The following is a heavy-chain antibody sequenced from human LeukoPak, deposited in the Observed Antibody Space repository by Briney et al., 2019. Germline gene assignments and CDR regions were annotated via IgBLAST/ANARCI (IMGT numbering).Heavy chain of an antibody. CDR3: AKDRGYDKTYYYYMDV. CDR1: GFTVSSNY. Sequence: PGGSLRLSCAASGFTVSSNYMSWVRQAPGKGLEWVSVIYSGGSTYYADSVKGWFTISRDNSKNTLYLQMNSLRAEDTAVYYCAKDRGYDKTYYYYMDVWGKGTTVTVSS. D-gene: IGHD3-9*01. CDR2: IYSGGST. J-gene: IGHJ6*03. V-gene: IGHV3-53*01.